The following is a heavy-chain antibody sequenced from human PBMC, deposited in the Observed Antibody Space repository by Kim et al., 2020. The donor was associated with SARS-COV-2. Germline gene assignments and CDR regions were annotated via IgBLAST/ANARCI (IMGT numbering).Heavy chain of an antibody. CDR1: GYAFTDYF. D-gene: IGHD3-10*01. CDR2: INPNGGDT. V-gene: IGHV1-2*06. J-gene: IGHJ5*02. Sequence: ASVKVSCKAFGYAFTDYFVNWVRQAPGLGLEWMGRINPNGGDTIYAQQFQGRVTMTRHTSTSTAYMELSSLTSDDTAVYYCARGSEGSPSMSSWGQGTLVTVSS. CDR3: ARGSEGSPSMSS.